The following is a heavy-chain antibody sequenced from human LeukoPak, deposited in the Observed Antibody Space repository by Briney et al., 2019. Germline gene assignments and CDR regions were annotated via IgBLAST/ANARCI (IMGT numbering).Heavy chain of an antibody. D-gene: IGHD2-15*01. CDR3: AYTVVVVAARHDAFDI. CDR1: GFTFSSYA. Sequence: PGGSLRLSCAASGFTFSSYAMSWVRQAPGKGLEWVSAISGSGGSTYYADSVKGRFTISRDNSKNTLYLQMNSLRAEDTAVYYCAYTVVVVAARHDAFDIWGQGTMVTVSS. V-gene: IGHV3-23*01. CDR2: ISGSGGST. J-gene: IGHJ3*02.